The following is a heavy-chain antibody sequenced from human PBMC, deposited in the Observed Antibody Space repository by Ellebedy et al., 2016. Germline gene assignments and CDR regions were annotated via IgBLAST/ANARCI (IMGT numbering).Heavy chain of an antibody. CDR1: GDDFANVF. CDR2: VFPADSRA. CDR3: ARLLHPGLDY. Sequence: GESLKISCKASGDDFANVFIAWVRQMPGKGLEWMGIVFPADSRATYSPSFQGQVTLSADTSLSSAYLQWTRLQASDTAMYYCARLLHPGLDYWGQGTLVTVSS. V-gene: IGHV5-51*01. J-gene: IGHJ4*02. D-gene: IGHD1-14*01.